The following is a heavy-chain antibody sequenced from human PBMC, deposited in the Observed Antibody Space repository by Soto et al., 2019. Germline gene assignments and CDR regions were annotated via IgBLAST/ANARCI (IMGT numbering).Heavy chain of an antibody. V-gene: IGHV3-15*01. Sequence: PGGSLRLSCAASGFNFSNAWMSWVRQAPGKGLEWVGRIKSKTDGGTTDYAAPVKGRFTISRDDSKNTLYLQMNSLKTEDTAVYYCTTTTVTTSYYYGMDVWGQGTTVTVSS. J-gene: IGHJ6*02. D-gene: IGHD4-17*01. CDR3: TTTTVTTSYYYGMDV. CDR1: GFNFSNAW. CDR2: IKSKTDGGTT.